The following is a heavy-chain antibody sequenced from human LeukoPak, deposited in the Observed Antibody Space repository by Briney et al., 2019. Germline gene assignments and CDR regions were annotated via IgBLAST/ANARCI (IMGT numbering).Heavy chain of an antibody. CDR2: ISYDGSNK. CDR3: ARDSSQFDY. CDR1: GFTFSDSF. V-gene: IGHV3-30-3*01. Sequence: GRSQRLSCAASGFTFSDSFMHWVRQAPGKGLEWVAVISYDGSNKYYADSVKGRFTISRDNSKNTLFLQMNSLRPEDTAVYYCARDSSQFDYWGQGTLVTVSS. J-gene: IGHJ4*02.